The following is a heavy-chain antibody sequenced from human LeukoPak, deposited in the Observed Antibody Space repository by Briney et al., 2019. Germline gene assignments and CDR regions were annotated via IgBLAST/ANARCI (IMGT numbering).Heavy chain of an antibody. CDR1: GGSSSGYY. CDR2: INHSGST. Sequence: SETLSLTCAVYGGSSSGYYWSWIRQPPGKGLEWIGEINHSGSTNYNPSLKSRVTISVDTSKNQFSLKLSSVTAADTAVYYCARGPSYYDFTSSYWYFDLWGRGTLVTVSS. J-gene: IGHJ2*01. CDR3: ARGPSYYDFTSSYWYFDL. D-gene: IGHD3-3*01. V-gene: IGHV4-34*01.